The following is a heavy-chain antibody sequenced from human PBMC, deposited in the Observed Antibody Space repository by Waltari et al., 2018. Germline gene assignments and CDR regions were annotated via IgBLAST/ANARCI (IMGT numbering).Heavy chain of an antibody. V-gene: IGHV4-59*06. J-gene: IGHJ4*02. Sequence: QVQLQESGPGLVKPSETLSLTCTVSGGSISSYYWSWIRQHPGKGLEWIGYIYYSGSTYYNPSLKSRVTISVDTSKNQFSLKLSSVTAADTAVYYCASDYYYGSGSYGVWGQGTLVTVSS. CDR3: ASDYYYGSGSYGV. CDR2: IYYSGST. CDR1: GGSISSYY. D-gene: IGHD3-10*01.